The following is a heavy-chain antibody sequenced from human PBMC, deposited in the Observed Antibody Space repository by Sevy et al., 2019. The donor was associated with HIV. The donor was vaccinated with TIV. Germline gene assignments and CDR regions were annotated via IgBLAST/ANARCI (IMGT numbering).Heavy chain of an antibody. Sequence: GGSLRLSCAASGFTFSTYCMHWVRQAPGKGLEWVAVIWFDGSNTYYADSVRGRFTISRDMAKNTLHLQMNSLRAEDTAVYYLGADLEFLDYGDYGPAFMPENWGQGTLVTVSS. V-gene: IGHV3-33*01. CDR1: GFTFSTYC. J-gene: IGHJ4*02. CDR3: GADLEFLDYGDYGPAFMPEN. CDR2: IWFDGSNT. D-gene: IGHD3-3*01.